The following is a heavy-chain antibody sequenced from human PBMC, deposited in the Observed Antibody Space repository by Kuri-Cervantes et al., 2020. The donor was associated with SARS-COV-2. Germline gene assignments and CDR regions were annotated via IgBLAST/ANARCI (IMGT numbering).Heavy chain of an antibody. CDR2: TRNKANKYTT. D-gene: IGHD3-10*01. CDR1: GFTFSSYA. Sequence: GESLKISCAASGFTFSSYAMSWVRQAPGKGLEWVGRTRNKANKYTTEYAASLGGRFTISRDESRNSLYLQMNSLRAEDTAVYYCARDQSLYYGSAYYFDYWGQGTPVTVSS. CDR3: ARDQSLYYGSAYYFDY. V-gene: IGHV3-72*01. J-gene: IGHJ4*02.